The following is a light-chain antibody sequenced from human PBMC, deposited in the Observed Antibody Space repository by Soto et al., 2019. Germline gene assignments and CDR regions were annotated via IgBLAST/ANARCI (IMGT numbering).Light chain of an antibody. J-gene: IGKJ1*01. CDR2: DAS. V-gene: IGKV1-5*02. Sequence: DVKVPNSPSTRLRLKGNGFPIICGASQTISNWLAWYQQKPGKAPKLLIYDASTLKSGVPSRFSGSGSGTEFTLTISSLQPEDFATYYCQQYNSYPRTFGQGTKVDIK. CDR1: QTISNW. CDR3: QQYNSYPRT.